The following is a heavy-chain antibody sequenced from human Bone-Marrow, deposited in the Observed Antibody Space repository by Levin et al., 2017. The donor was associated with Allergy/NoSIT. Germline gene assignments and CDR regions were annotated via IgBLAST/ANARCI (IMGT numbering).Heavy chain of an antibody. J-gene: IGHJ6*02. CDR1: GFTISDYY. Sequence: GGSLRLSCAASGFTISDYYMSWIRQAPGKGLEWVSYIRSSSSYTNHADFVEGRFTISRDNAKNSLFLQMNSLRAEDTAVYYWARETGQLGYDNYYGMDVWGQGTTVTVSS. D-gene: IGHD6-13*01. CDR3: ARETGQLGYDNYYGMDV. V-gene: IGHV3-11*05. CDR2: IRSSSSYT.